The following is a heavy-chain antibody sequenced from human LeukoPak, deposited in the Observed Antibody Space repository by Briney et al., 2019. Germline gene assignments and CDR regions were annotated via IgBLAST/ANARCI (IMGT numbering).Heavy chain of an antibody. V-gene: IGHV1-69*04. CDR1: GGTFSSYA. D-gene: IGHD3-9*01. CDR3: ASPSPSHYDILTGYRYYGMDV. J-gene: IGHJ6*02. CDR2: IIPILGIA. Sequence: GASVKVSCKASGGTFSSYAISWVRQAPGQGLEWMGRIIPILGIANYAQKFQGRVTITADKSTSTAYMELSSLRSEDTAVYYCASPSPSHYDILTGYRYYGMDVWGQGTTVTVSS.